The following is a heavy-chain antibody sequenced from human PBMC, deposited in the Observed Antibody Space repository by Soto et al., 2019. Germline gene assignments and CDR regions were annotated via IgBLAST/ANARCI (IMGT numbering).Heavy chain of an antibody. J-gene: IGHJ6*02. CDR1: GFTCSRYG. Sequence: GGSLRLWCGPSGFTCSRYGMKWVRHSPGRGLEXVSSISGNSSYILYADSVEGRFTISRDKAKNSLYRQMKSLRAEDKAAYYCARDQRYNSSWSDYYDYGMDVWGQGTTVTVSS. CDR2: ISGNSSYI. CDR3: ARDQRYNSSWSDYYDYGMDV. D-gene: IGHD6-13*01. V-gene: IGHV3-21*01.